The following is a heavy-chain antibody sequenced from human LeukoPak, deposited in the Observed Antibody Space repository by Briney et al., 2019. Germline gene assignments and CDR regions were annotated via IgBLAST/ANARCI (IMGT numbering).Heavy chain of an antibody. CDR2: IKEDGTEN. CDR3: ARDGRPLDY. CDR1: GFTFSTSW. D-gene: IGHD1-26*01. Sequence: GGSLRLSCAASGFTFSTSWMSWVRQAPGKGLEWVANIKEDGTENYYMDSVKGRFTISRDNAKNSLYLQMNSLRAEDTAVYYCARDGRPLDYWGQGTLVTVSS. V-gene: IGHV3-7*01. J-gene: IGHJ4*02.